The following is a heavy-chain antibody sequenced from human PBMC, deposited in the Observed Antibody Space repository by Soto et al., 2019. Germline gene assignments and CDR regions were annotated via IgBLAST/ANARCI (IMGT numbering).Heavy chain of an antibody. D-gene: IGHD1-26*01. CDR1: GFTFSDYY. V-gene: IGHV3-11*06. CDR3: ARDRDVGAANFDY. Sequence: GSLRLSCAASGFTFSDYYMSWIRQAPGKGLEWVSYISSSSSYTNYADSVKGRFTISRDNAKNSLYLQMNSLRAEDTAVYYCARDRDVGAANFDYWGQGTLVTVSS. J-gene: IGHJ4*02. CDR2: ISSSSSYT.